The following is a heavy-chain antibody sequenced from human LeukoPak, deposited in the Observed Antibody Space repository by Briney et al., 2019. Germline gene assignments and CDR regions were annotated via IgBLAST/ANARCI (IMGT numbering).Heavy chain of an antibody. CDR3: TMIEWERWRG. CDR2: IIPIFDTA. D-gene: IGHD1-26*01. V-gene: IGHV1-69*13. Sequence: VASVKVSCKASGGTFSTYAISWVRQAPGQGLEWMGGIIPIFDTAPYSQKFQGRVTITADGSTSTVYMELNSLTSEDTAVYYCTMIEWERWRGWGQGTLVTVSS. J-gene: IGHJ4*02. CDR1: GGTFSTYA.